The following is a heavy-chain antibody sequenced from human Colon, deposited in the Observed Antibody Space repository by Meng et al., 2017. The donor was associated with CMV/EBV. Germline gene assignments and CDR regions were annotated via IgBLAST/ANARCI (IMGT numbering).Heavy chain of an antibody. CDR3: HSHVLRYFDLFDY. D-gene: IGHD3-9*01. V-gene: IGHV3-53*01. J-gene: IGHJ4*02. Sequence: GESLKISCAGSPFNVVNTYMSWVRQAPGKGLEWVALIYSGGPMHYADSVKGRFTISRDNSKNILYLQMNSLRADDTAVYYCHSHVLRYFDLFDYWGQGTLVTVSS. CDR1: PFNVVNTY. CDR2: IYSGGPM.